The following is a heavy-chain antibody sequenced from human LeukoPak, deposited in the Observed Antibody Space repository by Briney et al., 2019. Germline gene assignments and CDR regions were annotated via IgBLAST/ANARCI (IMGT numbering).Heavy chain of an antibody. CDR3: ARHRTRDDNCSGGSCYSFNWYFDL. V-gene: IGHV4-34*01. Sequence: SETLSLTCAVYGESFSGYYWTWIRQPPGKGLEWIGEINHSGSTNYNPSLKSRVTISVDTSKDQFSLKLSSVTAADTAVYYCARHRTRDDNCSGGSCYSFNWYFDLWGRGTLVTVSS. D-gene: IGHD2-15*01. CDR2: INHSGST. CDR1: GESFSGYY. J-gene: IGHJ2*01.